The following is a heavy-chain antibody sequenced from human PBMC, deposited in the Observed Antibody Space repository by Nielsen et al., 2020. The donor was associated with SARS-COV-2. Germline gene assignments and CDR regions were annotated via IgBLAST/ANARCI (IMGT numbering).Heavy chain of an antibody. V-gene: IGHV3-23*01. CDR2: ISGSGGST. J-gene: IGHJ6*02. D-gene: IGHD2-2*01. CDR1: GFTFSSYA. Sequence: GESLKISCAASGFTFSSYAMSWVRQAPGKGLEWVSAISGSGGSTYYADSVKGRFTISRDNSKNTLYLQMNSLRAGDTAVYYCAKGGDSTSCYQGCYYGMDVWGQGTTVTVSS. CDR3: AKGGDSTSCYQGCYYGMDV.